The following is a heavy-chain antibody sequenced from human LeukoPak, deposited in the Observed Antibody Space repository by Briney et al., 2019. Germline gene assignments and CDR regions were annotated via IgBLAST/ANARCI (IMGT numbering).Heavy chain of an antibody. Sequence: ASVKVSCKASGYTFTSYGISWVRQAPGQGLEWMGWISAYNGNTNYAQKFQERVTITRDMSTSTAYMELSSLRSEDTAVYYCAADLGGSYRYYYYYGMDVWGQGTTVTVSS. V-gene: IGHV1-18*01. CDR1: GYTFTSYG. J-gene: IGHJ6*02. CDR2: ISAYNGNT. CDR3: AADLGGSYRYYYYYGMDV. D-gene: IGHD1-26*01.